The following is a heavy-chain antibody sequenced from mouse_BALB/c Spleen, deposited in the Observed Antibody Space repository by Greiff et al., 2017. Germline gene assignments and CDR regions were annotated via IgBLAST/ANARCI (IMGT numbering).Heavy chain of an antibody. J-gene: IGHJ4*01. V-gene: IGHV3-8*02. Sequence: DVHLVESGPSLVKPSQTLSLTCSVTGDSITSGYWNWIRKFPGNKLEYMGYISYSGITYYNPSLKSRISITRDTSKNQYYLQLNSVTTEDTATYYCARYYGSSGYAMDYWGQGTSVTVSS. CDR3: ARYYGSSGYAMDY. CDR1: GDSITSGY. CDR2: ISYSGIT. D-gene: IGHD1-1*01.